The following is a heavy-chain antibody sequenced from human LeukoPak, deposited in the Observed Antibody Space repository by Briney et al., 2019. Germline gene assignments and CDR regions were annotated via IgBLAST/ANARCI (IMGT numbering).Heavy chain of an antibody. CDR2: ISGSGGST. CDR3: AKELEYYYGSGPESGWIYFDY. D-gene: IGHD3-10*01. J-gene: IGHJ4*02. CDR1: GFTFSSYA. Sequence: GVLRLSCAASGFTFSSYAMSWVRQAPGKGLEWVSAISGSGGSTYYADSVKGRFTISRDNSKNTLYLQMNSLRAEHTAVYYCAKELEYYYGSGPESGWIYFDYWGQGTLVTVSS. V-gene: IGHV3-23*01.